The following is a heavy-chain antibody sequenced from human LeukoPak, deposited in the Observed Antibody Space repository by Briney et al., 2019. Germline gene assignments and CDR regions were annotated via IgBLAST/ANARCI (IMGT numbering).Heavy chain of an antibody. D-gene: IGHD3-22*01. CDR2: IKGKADGETT. J-gene: IGHJ5*02. CDR3: TARGPDSGSSVAH. CDR1: GFTFRNYW. Sequence: PGGSLRLSCAASGFTFRNYWMSWVRQAPGKGLEWVGRIKGKADGETTDYAAPVKGRFTLSRDDSKNTLFLQMNSLKSDDTAVYYCTARGPDSGSSVAHWGQGTLVTVSS. V-gene: IGHV3-15*01.